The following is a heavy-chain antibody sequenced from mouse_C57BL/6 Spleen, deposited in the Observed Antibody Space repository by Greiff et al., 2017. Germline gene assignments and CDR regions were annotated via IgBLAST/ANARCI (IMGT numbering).Heavy chain of an antibody. CDR1: GYTFTSYW. Sequence: QVQLQQPGAELVKPGASVKLSCKASGYTFTSYWMHWVKQRPGQGLEWIGMIHPNSGSTNYNEKFKSKATLTVDKSSSTAYMQLSSLTSEDSAVYYCARSQFEYYYGSSYFDYWGQGTTRTVSS. J-gene: IGHJ2*01. CDR3: ARSQFEYYYGSSYFDY. V-gene: IGHV1-64*01. D-gene: IGHD1-1*01. CDR2: IHPNSGST.